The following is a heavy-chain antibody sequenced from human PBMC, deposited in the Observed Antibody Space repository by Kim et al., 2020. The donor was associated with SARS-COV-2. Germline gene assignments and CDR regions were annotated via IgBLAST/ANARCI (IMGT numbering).Heavy chain of an antibody. CDR2: TYYRSKWYN. D-gene: IGHD6-13*01. V-gene: IGHV6-1*01. J-gene: IGHJ4*02. Sequence: SQTLSLTCAISGDSVSSNSAAWNWIRQSPSRGLEWLGRTYYRSKWYNDYAVSVKSRITINPDTSKNQFSLQLNSVTPEDTAVYYCAREHSSSWYRPYYFDYWGQGTLVTVSS. CDR1: GDSVSSNSAA. CDR3: AREHSSSWYRPYYFDY.